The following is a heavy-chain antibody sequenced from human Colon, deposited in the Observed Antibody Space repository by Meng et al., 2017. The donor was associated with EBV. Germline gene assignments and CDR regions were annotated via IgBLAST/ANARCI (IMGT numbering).Heavy chain of an antibody. CDR2: IYHSGST. J-gene: IGHJ4*02. Sequence: QVQLEESCHGLVKPSGTLSLPCAVSGGSLSSRNWWSWVRQPPGEGLEWIGEIYHSGSTNYNPSLKSRVTISVDESKNQFSLRLSSVTAADTAVYYCARVGAYCGGDCYHPRWGQGTLVTVSS. CDR1: GGSLSSRNW. D-gene: IGHD2-21*02. V-gene: IGHV4-4*02. CDR3: ARVGAYCGGDCYHPR.